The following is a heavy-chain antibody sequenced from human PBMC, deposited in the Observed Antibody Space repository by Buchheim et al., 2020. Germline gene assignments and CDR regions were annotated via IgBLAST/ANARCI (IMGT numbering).Heavy chain of an antibody. J-gene: IGHJ4*02. D-gene: IGHD2-2*01. Sequence: QVQLQESGPGLVKPSETLSLTCTVSGGSINGYYWSWIRHPPGKGLEWIGYISYSGSTNYNPSLKSRITMSVDMSKNQFSLKLGSVTAADTAMYYCARSSCTATSCRGDDYWGQG. CDR1: GGSINGYY. CDR3: ARSSCTATSCRGDDY. V-gene: IGHV4-59*01. CDR2: ISYSGST.